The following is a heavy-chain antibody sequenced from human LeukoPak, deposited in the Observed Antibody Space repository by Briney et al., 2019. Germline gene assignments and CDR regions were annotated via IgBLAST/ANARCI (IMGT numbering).Heavy chain of an antibody. CDR2: IYTSGST. J-gene: IGHJ4*02. CDR1: GGSISSYY. V-gene: IGHV4-4*07. CDR3: ARDNWGTAYSSSWFDY. Sequence: SETLSLTCTVSGGSISSYYWGWIRQPAGKGLEWIGRIYTSGSTNYNPSLKSRVTMSVDTSKNQFSLKLSSVTAADTAVYYCARDNWGTAYSSSWFDYWGQGTLVTVSS. D-gene: IGHD6-13*01.